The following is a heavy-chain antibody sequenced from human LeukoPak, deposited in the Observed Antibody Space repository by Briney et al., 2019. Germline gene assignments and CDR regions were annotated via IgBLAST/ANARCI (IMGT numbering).Heavy chain of an antibody. V-gene: IGHV4-34*01. CDR1: GGSFSGYY. J-gene: IGHJ5*02. Sequence: SETLSLTCAVYGGSFSGYYWSWIRQPPGKGLEWIGEINHSGSTNYNPSLKSRVTISVDTSKNQFSLKLSSVTAADTAVYYCARHKPYSSGWYFSWFDPWGQGTLVTVSS. D-gene: IGHD6-19*01. CDR2: INHSGST. CDR3: ARHKPYSSGWYFSWFDP.